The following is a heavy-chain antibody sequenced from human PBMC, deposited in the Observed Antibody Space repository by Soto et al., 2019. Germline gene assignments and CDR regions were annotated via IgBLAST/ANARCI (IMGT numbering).Heavy chain of an antibody. CDR1: RGSISSSSYY. Sequence: SETLSLTGTVSRGSISSSSYYWVWIRQPPGNGLEWIGSIYYSGSTYYNPSLKSRVPISVDTSKNHFSLRRSSVTAVDTAVYYCARGRGSRQPNGYWGQGTLVTVSS. CDR2: IYYSGST. D-gene: IGHD2-2*01. V-gene: IGHV4-39*02. J-gene: IGHJ4*02. CDR3: ARGRGSRQPNGY.